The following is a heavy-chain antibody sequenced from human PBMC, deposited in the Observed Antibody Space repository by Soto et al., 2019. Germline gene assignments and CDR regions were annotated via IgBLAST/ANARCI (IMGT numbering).Heavy chain of an antibody. CDR2: MYNTGST. D-gene: IGHD2-2*01. CDR1: GGSISSGGYS. V-gene: IGHV4-61*08. J-gene: IGHJ6*02. CDR3: ARLAGYCSGTSCYGYYGMDV. Sequence: PSETLSLTCAVSGGSISSGGYSWSWIRQPPGKGLEWIGYMYNTGSTVYNPSFKSRVTISVDTSKNQFSLKVSSVTAADTAVFYCARLAGYCSGTSCYGYYGMDVWGQGTTVTVSS.